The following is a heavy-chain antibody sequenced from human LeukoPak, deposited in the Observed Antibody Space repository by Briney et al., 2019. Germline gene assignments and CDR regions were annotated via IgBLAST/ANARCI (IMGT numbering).Heavy chain of an antibody. CDR1: GFTFSDFW. CDR3: TKGRSNHY. CDR2: INQGGSES. V-gene: IGHV3-7*01. D-gene: IGHD4-11*01. Sequence: GWSLRLSCAASGFTFSDFWMGWVRQAPGKGLEWVANINQGGSESYYVDSVKGRFTISRDNAKKSLFLQMNSLRAEDTAVYYCTKGRSNHYWGQGTLVTVST. J-gene: IGHJ4*02.